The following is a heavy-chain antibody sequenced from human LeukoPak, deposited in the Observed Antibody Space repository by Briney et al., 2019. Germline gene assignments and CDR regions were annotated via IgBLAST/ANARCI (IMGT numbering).Heavy chain of an antibody. CDR3: VRDVSSNWYSLNF. J-gene: IGHJ4*02. V-gene: IGHV3-20*04. CDR1: GSTFDDYG. Sequence: GGSLRLSCEDSGSTFDDYGMSWVRQAPGKGLEWLCGINWDGTNTHYADSVKGRFTISRDNAKNSLFLQMSSLRVEDTALYYCVRDVSSNWYSLNFWGQGTLVTVTS. D-gene: IGHD6-13*01. CDR2: INWDGTNT.